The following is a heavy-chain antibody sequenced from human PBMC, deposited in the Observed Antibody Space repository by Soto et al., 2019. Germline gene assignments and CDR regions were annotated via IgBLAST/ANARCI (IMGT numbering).Heavy chain of an antibody. D-gene: IGHD5-12*01. CDR1: GFTFSNYA. Sequence: GGSLRLFCPAYGFTFSNYAMTWGSQAPGKGLEWVSSISGSADNTYYADSVKGRFTISRDNSKNTLYVQMNSLRAEDTAVYYCAKVKTWTYLDFWRQGSRVTVS. CDR3: AKVKTWTYLDF. J-gene: IGHJ4*02. V-gene: IGHV3-23*01. CDR2: ISGSADNT.